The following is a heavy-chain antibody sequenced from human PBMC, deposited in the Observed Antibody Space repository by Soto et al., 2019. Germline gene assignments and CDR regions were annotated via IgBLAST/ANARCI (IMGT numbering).Heavy chain of an antibody. CDR1: GFTVSSNY. Sequence: EVQLVESGGGLVQPGGSLRLSCAASGFTVSSNYMSWVRQAPGKGLEWVSVIYSGGSTYYADSVKGRFTISRDNSKNTLYLQMNRLRAEDTAVDYCAREGRSGQEWGKIDYWGQGTLVTVSS. CDR3: AREGRSGQEWGKIDY. D-gene: IGHD3-16*01. V-gene: IGHV3-66*01. J-gene: IGHJ4*02. CDR2: IYSGGST.